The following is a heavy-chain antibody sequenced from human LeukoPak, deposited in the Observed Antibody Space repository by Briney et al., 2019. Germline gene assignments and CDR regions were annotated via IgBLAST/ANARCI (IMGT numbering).Heavy chain of an antibody. Sequence: VASVKVSCKASGYTFTSYGISWVRQAPGQGLEWMGWISAFNGNTNYAQKLQGRVTMTTDTSTSTAYMELRSLRSDDTAVYYCARERVYCSGGSCYSEWFDPWGQGTLVTVSS. CDR2: ISAFNGNT. D-gene: IGHD2-15*01. J-gene: IGHJ5*02. CDR3: ARERVYCSGGSCYSEWFDP. V-gene: IGHV1-18*01. CDR1: GYTFTSYG.